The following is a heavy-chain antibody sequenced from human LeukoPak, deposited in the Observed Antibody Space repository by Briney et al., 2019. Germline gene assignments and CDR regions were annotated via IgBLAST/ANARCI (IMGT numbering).Heavy chain of an antibody. V-gene: IGHV1-2*02. CDR1: GYTFTCYY. CDR2: INPNSGGT. J-gene: IGHJ4*02. Sequence: ASVKVSCKASGYTFTCYYMHWVRQAPGQGLEWMGWINPNSGGTNYAQKFQGRVTMTRDTSISTAYMELSRLRSDDTAAYYCARKSVRGTIAAPEGFDYWGQGTLVTVSS. D-gene: IGHD6-6*01. CDR3: ARKSVRGTIAAPEGFDY.